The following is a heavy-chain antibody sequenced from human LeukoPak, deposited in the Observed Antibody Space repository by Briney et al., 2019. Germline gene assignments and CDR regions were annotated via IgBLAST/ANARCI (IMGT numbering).Heavy chain of an antibody. CDR3: ARVFDSGSQAYFYYMDV. CDR2: IYSSGST. J-gene: IGHJ6*03. D-gene: IGHD3-10*01. CDR1: DVSISSSY. Sequence: SETLSLTCSVSDVSISSSYWSWIRQPPGKGLEWIGYIYSSGSTNYNPSLKSRVTMSVDTSKNQFSLKVSSVTAADTAVYYCARVFDSGSQAYFYYMDVWGKGTTVTIFS. V-gene: IGHV4-59*01.